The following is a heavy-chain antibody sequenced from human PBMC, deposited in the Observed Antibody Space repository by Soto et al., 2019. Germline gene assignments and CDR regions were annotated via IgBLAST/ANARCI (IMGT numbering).Heavy chain of an antibody. D-gene: IGHD3-10*01. Sequence: GGSLRLSCAASGFTFNSYSMNWVRQAPGKGLEWVSSISSSSTNKYYTDSVKGRFTISRDNAKNSLYLQMNSLRAEDTAVYYCATGYSITMDVWGQGTTVTVSS. V-gene: IGHV3-21*01. J-gene: IGHJ6*02. CDR3: ATGYSITMDV. CDR2: ISSSSTNK. CDR1: GFTFNSYS.